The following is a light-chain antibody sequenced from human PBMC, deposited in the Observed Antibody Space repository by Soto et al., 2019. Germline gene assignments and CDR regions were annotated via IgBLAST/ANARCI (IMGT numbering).Light chain of an antibody. CDR2: DVS. V-gene: IGLV2-11*01. Sequence: QSALTQPRSVSGSPGQSATISCSGTSSDVGGYNYVSWYQQYPGKAPKLMIYDVSKRPSGVPDRFSGSKSGNTASLTITGLQAEDEADYYCCSYAGRYTYVFGTG. J-gene: IGLJ1*01. CDR1: SSDVGGYNY. CDR3: CSYAGRYTYV.